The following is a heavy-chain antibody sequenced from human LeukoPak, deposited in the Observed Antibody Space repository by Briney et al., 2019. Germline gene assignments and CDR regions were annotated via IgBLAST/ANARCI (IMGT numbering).Heavy chain of an antibody. V-gene: IGHV3-48*02. CDR3: ASVFGVTRIDH. CDR2: ISSSSDTT. J-gene: IGHJ4*02. CDR1: GFTFSSYN. D-gene: IGHD3-3*01. Sequence: GGSLRLSCAASGFTFSSYNMNWVRQAPGKGLEWVSFISSSSDTTYYADSVKGRFTISRDNAKNSLFLQMNSLRDVDTAVYYCASVFGVTRIDHWGQGTLVTVSS.